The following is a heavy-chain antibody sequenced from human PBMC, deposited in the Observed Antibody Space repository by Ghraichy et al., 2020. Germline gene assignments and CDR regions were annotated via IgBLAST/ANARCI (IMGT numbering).Heavy chain of an antibody. V-gene: IGHV3-23*01. CDR2: ISGSGGDT. D-gene: IGHD6-13*01. CDR1: GFTFSEYV. Sequence: PGGSRRLSCVGSGFTFSEYVLSWVRQAPGKGLEWVSGISGSGGDTYYPDSVKGRFTISRDNSKNTLYLQMNNLRAEDTALYYCAKGIAPGTTTISYYYNGMDVWGQGTTVTVSS. CDR3: AKGIAPGTTTISYYYNGMDV. J-gene: IGHJ6*02.